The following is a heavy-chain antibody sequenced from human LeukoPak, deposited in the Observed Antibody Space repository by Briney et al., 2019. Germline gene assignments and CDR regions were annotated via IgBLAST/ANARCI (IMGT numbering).Heavy chain of an antibody. Sequence: ASVKVSCKAFGYTFTSNYMHWVRQAPGQGPEWMGVISPSGASTTYAQTFQGRVTLTRDMSTSTDYLELSSLRSDDTAVYYCARDKGLLWFGEFQEYYFDYWGQGTLVTVSS. V-gene: IGHV1-46*01. CDR1: GYTFTSNY. J-gene: IGHJ4*02. D-gene: IGHD3-10*01. CDR2: ISPSGAST. CDR3: ARDKGLLWFGEFQEYYFDY.